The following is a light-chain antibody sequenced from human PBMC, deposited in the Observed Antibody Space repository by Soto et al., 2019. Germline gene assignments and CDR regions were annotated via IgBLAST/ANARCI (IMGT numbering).Light chain of an antibody. CDR2: DVT. CDR1: SSDVDDYNY. Sequence: QSVLTQPRSASGSPGQSVTISCTGTSSDVDDYNYVSWYQQHPDTAPKLMIYDVTKRPSGVPDRFSGSKSGNTASLTISGLQAEDEADYYCCSYAGGYVFEVIFGGGTKLTVL. V-gene: IGLV2-11*01. J-gene: IGLJ2*01. CDR3: CSYAGGYVFEVI.